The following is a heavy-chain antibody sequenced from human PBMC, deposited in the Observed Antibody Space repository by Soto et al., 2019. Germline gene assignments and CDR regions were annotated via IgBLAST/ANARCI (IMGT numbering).Heavy chain of an antibody. J-gene: IGHJ6*02. CDR1: GYSFTSYW. V-gene: IGHV5-10-1*01. Sequence: GESLKISCKGSGYSFTSYWITWVRQMPGKGLEWMGKIDPGDSYTNYGPSFEGHVSISADKSISTAYLQWSSLKASDTAMYYCARHYWSGQRSGLDVWGQGITVTVSS. CDR3: ARHYWSGQRSGLDV. D-gene: IGHD1-1*01. CDR2: IDPGDSYT.